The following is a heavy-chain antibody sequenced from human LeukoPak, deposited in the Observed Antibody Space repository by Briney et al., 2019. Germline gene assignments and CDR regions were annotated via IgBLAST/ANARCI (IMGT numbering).Heavy chain of an antibody. CDR2: IFSDGYTK. V-gene: IGHV3-33*08. Sequence: GGSLRLSCAASGFSFRRYAMNWVRQAPGKGLEWVAVIFSDGYTKYYADSVKDRFTISRDDSRNTLYLHINSLIPGDAGVYYCARASGPFDFWGQGTLLTVSS. J-gene: IGHJ4*02. D-gene: IGHD3-10*01. CDR1: GFSFRRYA. CDR3: ARASGPFDF.